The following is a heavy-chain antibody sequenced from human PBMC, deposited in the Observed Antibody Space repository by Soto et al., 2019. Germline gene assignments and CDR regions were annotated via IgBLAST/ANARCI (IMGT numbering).Heavy chain of an antibody. J-gene: IGHJ5*01. D-gene: IGHD2-2*01. V-gene: IGHV3-33*01. Sequence: QVELVESGGGVVQPGGSLRLACAASGFTFSSYGMHWVRQAPGKGLEWVAVIWFDGSKEFYAASVEGRFTISRDNSKNMVYLEMNSPRDVDTAVYYCARAVTAAKGWFDSWGQGTLDTVSS. CDR1: GFTFSSYG. CDR3: ARAVTAAKGWFDS. CDR2: IWFDGSKE.